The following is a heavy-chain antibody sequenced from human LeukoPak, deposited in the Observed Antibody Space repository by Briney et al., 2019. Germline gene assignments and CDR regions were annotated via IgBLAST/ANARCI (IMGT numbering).Heavy chain of an antibody. CDR1: GFSFSTYA. V-gene: IGHV3-64*01. J-gene: IGHJ6*03. D-gene: IGHD2-15*01. Sequence: PGGSLRLSCAASGFSFSTYAMHWVRQAPGKGLEYLSAISTNGDYTYYAISVKARFTISRDNSKNTLYLQMDSLRPEDMAVYYCARMGGFCSGDTCYSPHSYYMDVWGKGTTVTVSS. CDR2: ISTNGDYT. CDR3: ARMGGFCSGDTCYSPHSYYMDV.